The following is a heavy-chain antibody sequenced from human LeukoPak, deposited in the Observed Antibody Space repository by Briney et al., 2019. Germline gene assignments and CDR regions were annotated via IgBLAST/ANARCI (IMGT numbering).Heavy chain of an antibody. CDR2: VNYRGSP. J-gene: IGHJ6*02. D-gene: IGHD3-16*01. V-gene: IGHV4-34*01. CDR1: GGSFSGYL. CDR3: SRSGLTGMREYERADYYYYGMDL. Sequence: SETLSLTCDVPGGSFSGYLWSWIRQSPGKGLEWIGEVNYRGSPNYNPSLESRVTISVDTSKNQLSLRLTSVTAADTALYYCSRSGLTGMREYERADYYYYGMDLWGQGTAVTVFS.